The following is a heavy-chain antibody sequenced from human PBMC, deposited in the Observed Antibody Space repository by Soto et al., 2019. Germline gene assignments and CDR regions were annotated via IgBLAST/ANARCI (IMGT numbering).Heavy chain of an antibody. J-gene: IGHJ6*03. CDR3: AGTSTRQWYYIGV. D-gene: IGHD1-7*01. Sequence: SQTLSLTCVISGDSVSSNSAACNWIRQSPSRGLEWLGRAYYRSRSYNDYAVSVISRITVNADTSKNQFSLHLDSVTPEDTAVYYCAGTSTRQWYYIGVWDRGTTVAVSS. V-gene: IGHV6-1*01. CDR2: AYYRSRSYN. CDR1: GDSVSSNSAA.